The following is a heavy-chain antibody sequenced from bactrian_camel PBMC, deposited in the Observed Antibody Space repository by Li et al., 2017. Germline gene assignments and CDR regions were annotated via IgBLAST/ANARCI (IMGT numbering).Heavy chain of an antibody. CDR2: INAAGSST. J-gene: IGHJ6*01. Sequence: QLVESGGGLVQPGESLRLSCAASGFIFRDHYMNWVRQAPGKGLEWVSTINAAGSSTYYAESVKGRFTISRDNAKNTVYLQMNSVKPEDTAVYYCVRDLGTTGWYFDNWGQGTQVTVS. V-gene: IGHV3S40*01. CDR3: VRDLGTTGWYFDN. CDR1: GFIFRDHY. D-gene: IGHD5*01.